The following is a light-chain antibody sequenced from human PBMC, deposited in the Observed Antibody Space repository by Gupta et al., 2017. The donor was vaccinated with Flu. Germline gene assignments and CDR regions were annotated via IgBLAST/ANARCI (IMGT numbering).Light chain of an antibody. Sequence: QSALTQPASVSGSPGQSITISCTGSSSDVGGYKFVSWYQQHPGKAPKLMIYEVSERPTGVANRFSVSKSGNTASLTISGHQTEDVADYYCSSYTSSSLWVFGGGTKLTVL. J-gene: IGLJ3*02. CDR3: SSYTSSSLWV. CDR2: EVS. CDR1: SSDVGGYKF. V-gene: IGLV2-14*01.